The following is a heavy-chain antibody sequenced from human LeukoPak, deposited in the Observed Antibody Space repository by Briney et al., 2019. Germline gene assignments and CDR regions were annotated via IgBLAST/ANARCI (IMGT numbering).Heavy chain of an antibody. CDR2: IYSGGST. Sequence: PGGSLRLSCAASGFTVSSNYMSWVRQAPGKGLEWVSVIYSGGSTYYADSVKGRFTIPRDNSKNTLYLQMNSMRAEDTAVYYCARSWIQLWDWFDPWGQGTLVTVSS. D-gene: IGHD5-18*01. CDR1: GFTVSSNY. V-gene: IGHV3-53*01. J-gene: IGHJ5*02. CDR3: ARSWIQLWDWFDP.